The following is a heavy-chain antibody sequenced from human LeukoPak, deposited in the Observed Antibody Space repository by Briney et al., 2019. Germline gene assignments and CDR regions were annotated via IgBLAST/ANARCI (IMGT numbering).Heavy chain of an antibody. Sequence: PGGSLRLSCAASGFTFDDYGMSWVRQAPGKGLEWVSGINWNGGSTGYADSVKGRFTISRDNAKNSLYLQMNSLRAEDTAVYYCARAQTDSILSLSSHFDYWGQGTLVTVSS. D-gene: IGHD2-21*01. CDR3: ARAQTDSILSLSSHFDY. V-gene: IGHV3-20*04. CDR2: INWNGGST. CDR1: GFTFDDYG. J-gene: IGHJ4*02.